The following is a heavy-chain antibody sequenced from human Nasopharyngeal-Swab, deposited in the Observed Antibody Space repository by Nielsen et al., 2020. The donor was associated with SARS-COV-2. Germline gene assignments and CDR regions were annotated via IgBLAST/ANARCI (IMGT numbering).Heavy chain of an antibody. V-gene: IGHV4-39*07. J-gene: IGHJ4*02. D-gene: IGHD5-18*01. Sequence: WIRQPPGKGLEWIGSIYYSGSTYYNPSLKSRVTISVDTSKNQFSLKLSSVTAADTAVYYCARDRGRGYSYGSFHYWGQGTLVNVSS. CDR2: IYYSGST. CDR3: ARDRGRGYSYGSFHY.